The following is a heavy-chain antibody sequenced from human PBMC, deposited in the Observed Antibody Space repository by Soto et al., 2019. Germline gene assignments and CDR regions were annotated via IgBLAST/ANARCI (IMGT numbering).Heavy chain of an antibody. D-gene: IGHD6-19*01. CDR1: GFTFSSYA. CDR3: ATLPYPAYRSGWVGYFQH. Sequence: GGSLRLSCAASGFTFSSYAMSWVRQAPGKGLEWVSAISGSGGSTYYADSVKGRFTISRDNSKNTLYLQMNSLRAEDTAVYYCATLPYPAYRSGWVGYFQHWGQGTLVTVSS. J-gene: IGHJ1*01. V-gene: IGHV3-23*01. CDR2: ISGSGGST.